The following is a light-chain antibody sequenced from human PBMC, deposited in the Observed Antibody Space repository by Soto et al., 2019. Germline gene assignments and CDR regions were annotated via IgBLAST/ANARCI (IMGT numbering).Light chain of an antibody. J-gene: IGKJ3*01. CDR3: QQRTNWPT. Sequence: EVVLTQSPATLSLSPGERATLSCRASQSVSSSLGWYQQKPGQAPRLLIYDASKRATGIPARFSGSGSGTDFTLTISSLEPQDFAIYYCQQRTNWPTFGPGTKVDFK. CDR1: QSVSSS. CDR2: DAS. V-gene: IGKV3-11*01.